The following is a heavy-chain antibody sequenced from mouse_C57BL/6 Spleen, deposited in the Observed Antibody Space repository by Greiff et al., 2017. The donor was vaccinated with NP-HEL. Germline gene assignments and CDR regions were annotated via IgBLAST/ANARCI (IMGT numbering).Heavy chain of an antibody. J-gene: IGHJ1*03. CDR1: GFTFSDYY. V-gene: IGHV5-16*01. CDR3: ARENWDGYFDV. D-gene: IGHD4-1*01. Sequence: EVQVVESEGGLVQPGSSMKLSCTASGFTFSDYYMAWVRQVPEKGLEWVANINYDGSSTYYLDSLKSRFIISRDNAKNILYLQMSSLKSEDTATYYCARENWDGYFDVWGTGTTVTVSS. CDR2: INYDGSST.